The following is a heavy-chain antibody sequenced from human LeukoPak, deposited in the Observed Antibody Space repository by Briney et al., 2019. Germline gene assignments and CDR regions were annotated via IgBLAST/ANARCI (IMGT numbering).Heavy chain of an antibody. Sequence: ASVKVSCRASGGTFSSYAISWVRQAPGQGLEWMGGIIPIFGTANYAQKFQGRVTITADESTSTAYMELSSLRSEDTAVYYCARDWRPDAFDIWGQGTMVTVSS. D-gene: IGHD6-6*01. CDR1: GGTFSSYA. CDR3: ARDWRPDAFDI. J-gene: IGHJ3*02. V-gene: IGHV1-69*13. CDR2: IIPIFGTA.